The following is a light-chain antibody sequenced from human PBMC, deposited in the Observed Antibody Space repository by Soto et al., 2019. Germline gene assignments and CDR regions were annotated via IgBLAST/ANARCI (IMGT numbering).Light chain of an antibody. Sequence: IHMTQSPSSLSAAVVDRVTITFRSIQGIRNYLSWYQQKPVPAPKLLLYAASSLHSGAHSRFSGSRSGTDFTLTISSLQPEDFATYYCQKTNSFPLTFGGGTKV. J-gene: IGKJ4*01. CDR3: QKTNSFPLT. CDR2: AAS. V-gene: IGKV1-17*01. CDR1: QGIRNY.